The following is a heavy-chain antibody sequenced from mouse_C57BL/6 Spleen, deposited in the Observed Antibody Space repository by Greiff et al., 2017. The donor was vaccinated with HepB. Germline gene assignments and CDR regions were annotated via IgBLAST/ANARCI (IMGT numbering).Heavy chain of an antibody. J-gene: IGHJ2*01. V-gene: IGHV14-3*01. Sequence: EVQLQQSAAELVRPGASVKLSCTASGFNIKNTYMHWVKQRPEQGLEWIGRIDPANGNTKYAPKFQGKATITADTSSNTAYLQLSSLTSEDTAIYYCARSIYYYGSRAPYFDYWGQGTTLTVSS. CDR3: ARSIYYYGSRAPYFDY. CDR2: IDPANGNT. CDR1: GFNIKNTY. D-gene: IGHD1-1*01.